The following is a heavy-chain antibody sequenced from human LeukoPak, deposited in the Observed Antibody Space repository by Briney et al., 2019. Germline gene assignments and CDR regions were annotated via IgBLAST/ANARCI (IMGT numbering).Heavy chain of an antibody. D-gene: IGHD3-22*01. J-gene: IGHJ4*02. CDR2: INWNGAGT. CDR1: GFTFDYYG. V-gene: IGHV3-20*04. Sequence: VGSLRLSCAASGFTFDYYGMSWVRQAPGKGLEGVSGINWNGAGTDYADSMKGRFTISRDNAKNSLYLQMNSLRAEDTALYYCARDRYDDTSGFLYYWGQGTLVTVSS. CDR3: ARDRYDDTSGFLYY.